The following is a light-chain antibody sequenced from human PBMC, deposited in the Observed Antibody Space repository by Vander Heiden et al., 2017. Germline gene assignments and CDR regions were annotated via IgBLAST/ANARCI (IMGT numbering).Light chain of an antibody. CDR1: QSISSNY. J-gene: IGKJ5*01. Sequence: ETVLTQSPGTLCLSPGERATLSCRASQSISSNYLTWYQQKPGQPPRLLIYAAASRATGSPDRFSGSGSGTDFTLTISRLEPEDFAVYYCQYYGSSLTFGQGTRLQIK. CDR2: AAA. V-gene: IGKV3-20*01. CDR3: QYYGSSLT.